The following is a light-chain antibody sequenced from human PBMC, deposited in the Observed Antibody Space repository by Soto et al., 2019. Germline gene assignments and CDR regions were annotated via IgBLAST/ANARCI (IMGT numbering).Light chain of an antibody. CDR1: QSVSSSF. CDR3: QLTELT. V-gene: IGKV3-20*01. Sequence: EIVLTQSPGTLSLSPGERATLSCRASQSVSSSFLAWYQQKPGQAPRLLIYGASSRATGIPDRFSDSGSGTDFTLTISRLEPEDFAVYYCQLTELTFGGGTKVEIK. J-gene: IGKJ4*01. CDR2: GAS.